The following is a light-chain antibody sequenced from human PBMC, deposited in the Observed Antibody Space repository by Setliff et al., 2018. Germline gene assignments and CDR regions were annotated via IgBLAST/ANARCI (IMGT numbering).Light chain of an antibody. CDR2: AVN. J-gene: IGLJ1*01. V-gene: IGLV2-14*01. Sequence: QSALTQPASVSGSPGQSITISCAGTSSDVGAYNYVSWYQQNPGKAPKLLIYAVNNRPSGVSDRFSGSKSGNTASLTISGLQAEDEADYYCGSYARSSAPYVFGTGTKSPS. CDR1: SSDVGAYNY. CDR3: GSYARSSAPYV.